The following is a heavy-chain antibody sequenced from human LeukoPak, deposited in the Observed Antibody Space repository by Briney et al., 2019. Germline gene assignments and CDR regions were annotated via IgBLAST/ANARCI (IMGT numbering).Heavy chain of an antibody. J-gene: IGHJ4*02. CDR3: ARSSRYDIWTGYPY. V-gene: IGHV1-2*02. Sequence: ASVKVSCKASGYTFTGYYMHWVRQAPGQGLEWMGWINANSGGTNYVQKFQGRVTMTRDTSISTAYMELSRLRSDDTAVYYCARSSRYDIWTGYPYWGQGTLVTVSS. CDR2: INANSGGT. D-gene: IGHD3-9*01. CDR1: GYTFTGYY.